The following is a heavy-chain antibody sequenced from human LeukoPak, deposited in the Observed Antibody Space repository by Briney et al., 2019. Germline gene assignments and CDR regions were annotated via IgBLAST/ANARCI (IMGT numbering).Heavy chain of an antibody. V-gene: IGHV3-33*01. D-gene: IGHD6-6*01. CDR2: IWYDGSNK. CDR1: GFTFSSYG. CDR3: ARDGGYSSSYYFDY. J-gene: IGHJ4*02. Sequence: GGSLRLSCAASGFTFSSYGMHWVRQAPGKGLEWVAIIWYDGSNKYYADSVKGRFTISRDNSKNTLYLQMNSLRAEDTAVYHCARDGGYSSSYYFDYWGQGTLVTVSS.